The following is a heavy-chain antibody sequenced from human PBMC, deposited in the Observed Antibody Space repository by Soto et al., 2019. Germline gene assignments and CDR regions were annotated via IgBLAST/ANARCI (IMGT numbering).Heavy chain of an antibody. Sequence: GASVKVSCKASGGTFSSYAISWLRQAPGQGLEWMGGIIPIFGTANYAQRFQGRVTITADESTSTAYMELSSLRSEDTAVYYCARWLRGYSGYDYDYWGQGTLVTVSS. CDR1: GGTFSSYA. CDR3: ARWLRGYSGYDYDY. V-gene: IGHV1-69*13. D-gene: IGHD5-12*01. J-gene: IGHJ4*02. CDR2: IIPIFGTA.